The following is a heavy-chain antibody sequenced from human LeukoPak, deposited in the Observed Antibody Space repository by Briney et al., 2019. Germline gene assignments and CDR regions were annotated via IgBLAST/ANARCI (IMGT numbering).Heavy chain of an antibody. Sequence: GGSLRLSCAASGFTFSDHYMDWVRQAPGKGLEWVGRTRNKANSYTTEYAASVKGRFTISRDDSKNSLYLQMNSLKTEDTAVYYCAREGGFDYYGSGSLVYWGQGTLVTVSS. CDR3: AREGGFDYYGSGSLVY. D-gene: IGHD3-10*01. CDR2: TRNKANSYTT. CDR1: GFTFSDHY. V-gene: IGHV3-72*01. J-gene: IGHJ4*02.